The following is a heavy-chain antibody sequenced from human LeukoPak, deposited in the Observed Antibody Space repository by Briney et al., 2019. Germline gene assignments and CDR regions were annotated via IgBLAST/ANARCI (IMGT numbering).Heavy chain of an antibody. CDR2: IIPILGIA. J-gene: IGHJ4*02. D-gene: IGHD2-2*01. Sequence: SVKVSCKASGGTFSSYAISWVRQAPGQGLEWMGRIIPILGIANYAQKFQGRVTITADKSTSTAYMELSSLRSEDTAVYYCARDRSGVVVVPAAIPFDYWGQGTLVTVSS. CDR1: GGTFSSYA. CDR3: ARDRSGVVVVPAAIPFDY. V-gene: IGHV1-69*04.